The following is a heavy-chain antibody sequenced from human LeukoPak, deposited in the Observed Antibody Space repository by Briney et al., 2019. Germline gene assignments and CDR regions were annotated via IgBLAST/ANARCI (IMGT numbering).Heavy chain of an antibody. CDR1: GYTFTGYY. D-gene: IGHD2-15*01. J-gene: IGHJ4*02. V-gene: IGHV1-2*02. CDR3: ARSEVVVEGYFDY. Sequence: GASVKVSCKASGYTFTGYYMHWVRQAPGQGLEWMGWINPNSGGTNYAQKFQGRVTMTRDTSISTAYMELSRLRSDDTAAYYCARSEVVVEGYFDYWGQGTLVTVSS. CDR2: INPNSGGT.